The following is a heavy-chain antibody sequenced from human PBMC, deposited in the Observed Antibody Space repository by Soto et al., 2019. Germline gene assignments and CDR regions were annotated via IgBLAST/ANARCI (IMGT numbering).Heavy chain of an antibody. V-gene: IGHV3-23*01. J-gene: IGHJ5*02. CDR1: GFTFSSYA. D-gene: IGHD5-18*01. Sequence: XEFLRLSCAASGFTFSSYAMSWVRQAPGKGLEWVSAISGSGSSTYYADSVKGRFTISRDNSKNTLYLQMNSLRAEDTAVYYCAKDYVSMDGYSIRWFDPWGQGTLVTVSS. CDR2: ISGSGSST. CDR3: AKDYVSMDGYSIRWFDP.